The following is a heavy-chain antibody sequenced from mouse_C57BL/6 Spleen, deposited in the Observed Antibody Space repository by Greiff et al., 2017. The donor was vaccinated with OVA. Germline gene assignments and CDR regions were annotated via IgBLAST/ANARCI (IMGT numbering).Heavy chain of an antibody. CDR1: GYTFTSYW. D-gene: IGHD2-4*01. J-gene: IGHJ3*01. Sequence: QVQLQQPGAELVKPGASVKMSCKASGYTFTSYWITWVKQRPGQGLEWIGDIYPGSGSTNYNEKFKSKATLTVDTSSSTAYMQLSSLTSEDSAVYYGARGGYDYDDAAWFAYWGQGTLVTVSA. CDR3: ARGGYDYDDAAWFAY. CDR2: IYPGSGST. V-gene: IGHV1-55*01.